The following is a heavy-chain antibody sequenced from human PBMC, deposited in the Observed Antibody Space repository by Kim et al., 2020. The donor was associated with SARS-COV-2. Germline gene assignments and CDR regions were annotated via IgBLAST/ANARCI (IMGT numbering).Heavy chain of an antibody. V-gene: IGHV3-66*01. Sequence: STYYADSGKGRFTNSRDDSKNTVYLQMNSLRAEDTAVYFCAREPSTYFDYWGQGTLVTASS. CDR3: AREPSTYFDY. J-gene: IGHJ4*02. CDR2: ST.